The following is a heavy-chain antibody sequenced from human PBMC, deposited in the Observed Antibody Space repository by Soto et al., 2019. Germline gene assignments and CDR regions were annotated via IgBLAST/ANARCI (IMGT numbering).Heavy chain of an antibody. D-gene: IGHD4-17*01. CDR3: ARDYGDYGDYFDY. V-gene: IGHV4-59*12. CDR1: GGSFSGYY. CDR2: IYYSGST. J-gene: IGHJ4*02. Sequence: SETLSLTCAVYGGSFSGYYWSWIRQPPGKGLEWIGYIYYSGSTNYNPSLKSRVTISVDKSKNQFSLKLSSVTAADTAVYYCARDYGDYGDYFDYWGQGTLVTVSS.